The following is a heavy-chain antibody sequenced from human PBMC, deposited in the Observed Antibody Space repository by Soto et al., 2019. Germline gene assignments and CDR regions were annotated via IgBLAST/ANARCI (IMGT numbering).Heavy chain of an antibody. CDR3: ARDHISSWPRGYGMDV. V-gene: IGHV3-33*01. D-gene: IGHD6-13*01. CDR2: IWYDGSNK. J-gene: IGHJ6*02. Sequence: KGLEWVAVIWYDGSNKYYADSVKGRFTISRDNAKNSLYLQMNSLRAEDTAVYYCARDHISSWPRGYGMDVWVQGTTVTVSS.